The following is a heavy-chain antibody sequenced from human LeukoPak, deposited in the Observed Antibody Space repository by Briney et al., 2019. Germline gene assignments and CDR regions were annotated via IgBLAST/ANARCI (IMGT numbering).Heavy chain of an antibody. J-gene: IGHJ4*02. CDR3: ARDIRDANF. CDR2: INGDGSDR. CDR1: GFTFSSYW. Sequence: GGSLRLSCVASGFTFSSYWMHWVRQAPGKGLVWVSRINGDGSDRNYADSEKGRFTISRDNAKNTVYLQMNSLRDDDTAIYYCARDIRDANFWSQGTLVTVSS. V-gene: IGHV3-74*01.